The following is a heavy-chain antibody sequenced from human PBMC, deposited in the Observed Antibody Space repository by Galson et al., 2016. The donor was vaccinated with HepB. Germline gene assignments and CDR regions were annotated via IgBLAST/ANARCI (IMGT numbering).Heavy chain of an antibody. D-gene: IGHD3-16*01. CDR1: GFTFRNFA. CDR2: INNAGHT. CDR3: AKDALIARGGHFDP. J-gene: IGHJ5*02. V-gene: IGHV3-23*01. Sequence: SLRLSCAASGFTFRNFAMNWVRQAPGKGLEWVSGINNAGHTFYADSVKGRFTISRDNLKNTGYLQMNSLRVEDTAQYDCAKDALIARGGHFDPWGQGTLVTVSS.